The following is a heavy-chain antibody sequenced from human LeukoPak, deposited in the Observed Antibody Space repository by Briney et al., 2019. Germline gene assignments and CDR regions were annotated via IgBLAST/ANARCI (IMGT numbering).Heavy chain of an antibody. Sequence: AGGSLRLSCAASGFTFSSYSMNWVRQAPGRGLEWVANIKQDGSEKYYVDSVKGRFTISRDNAKNSLYLQMNSLRAEDTAVYYCARVGVAVAGTDYWGQGTLVTVSS. CDR3: ARVGVAVAGTDY. D-gene: IGHD6-19*01. CDR1: GFTFSSYS. J-gene: IGHJ4*02. V-gene: IGHV3-7*01. CDR2: IKQDGSEK.